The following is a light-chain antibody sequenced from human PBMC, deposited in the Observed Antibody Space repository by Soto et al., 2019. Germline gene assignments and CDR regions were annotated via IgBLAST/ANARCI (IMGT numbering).Light chain of an antibody. CDR3: SSYGGSNTVV. CDR1: SSDVGGYNY. CDR2: EVS. Sequence: QSALTQPPSASGSPGQSVTISCTGSSSDVGGYNYVSWYQQHPGKAPKLMIYEVSNRPSGVPDRLSGSKSGNTASLTVSGLQAEDEAYYYCSSYGGSNTVVFGGGTKLTVL. V-gene: IGLV2-8*01. J-gene: IGLJ2*01.